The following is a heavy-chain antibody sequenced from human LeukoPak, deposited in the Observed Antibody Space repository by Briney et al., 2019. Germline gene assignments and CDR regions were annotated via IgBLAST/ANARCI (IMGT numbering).Heavy chain of an antibody. D-gene: IGHD6-13*01. CDR1: GYTFTSYW. J-gene: IGHJ5*02. V-gene: IGHV5-51*01. Sequence: ASVKVSCKASGYTFTSYWIGWVRQMPGKGLEWMGIIYPGDSDTRYSPSFQGQVTISADKSISTAYLQWSSLKASDTAMYYCARQMYSSSFPWGQGTLVTVSS. CDR3: ARQMYSSSFP. CDR2: IYPGDSDT.